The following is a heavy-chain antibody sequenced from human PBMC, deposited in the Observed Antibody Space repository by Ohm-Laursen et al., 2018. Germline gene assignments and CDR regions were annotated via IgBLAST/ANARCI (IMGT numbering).Heavy chain of an antibody. CDR1: GGSISSYY. V-gene: IGHV4-4*07. CDR2: IYTSGST. J-gene: IGHJ4*02. CDR3: ATSPHDIMSSKDY. Sequence: TLSLTCTVSGGSISSYYWSWIRQPAGKGLEWIGRIYTSGSTNYNPSLESRVTISADTSKNQFSLRLTSVTAVDTAVYYCATSPHDIMSSKDYWGQGTLVTVSS. D-gene: IGHD3-9*01.